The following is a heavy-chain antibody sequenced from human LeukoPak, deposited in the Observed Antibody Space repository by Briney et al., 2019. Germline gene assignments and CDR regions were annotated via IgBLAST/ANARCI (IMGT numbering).Heavy chain of an antibody. D-gene: IGHD4-17*01. CDR3: ARASDYGDYFSGMDV. Sequence: PGGSLRLSCAASGFTFSSYSMNWVRQPPGKGLEWVSSIGSSSSYIYYADSVKGRFTISRDNAKNSVYLQMNSLRAEDTAVYYCARASDYGDYFSGMDVWGQGTTVTVSS. CDR2: IGSSSSYI. V-gene: IGHV3-21*01. J-gene: IGHJ6*02. CDR1: GFTFSSYS.